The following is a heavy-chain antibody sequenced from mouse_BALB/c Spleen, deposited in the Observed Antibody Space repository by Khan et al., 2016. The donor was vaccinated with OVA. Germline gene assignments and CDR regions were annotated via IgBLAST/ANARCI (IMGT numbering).Heavy chain of an antibody. CDR3: AGHSSRYDFTY. V-gene: IGHV2-2*01. Sequence: QVQLKQPGPGLVQPSQSLSITCTVSGFSLTTYGIHWVRQSPGRGLEWLGVMWSGGNTDYNTAFISSLSISKDNSKSKVFFKMNSPQADDAAIYDCAGHSSRYDFTYWGRGTLVTVSA. CDR1: GFSLTTYG. D-gene: IGHD2-12*01. J-gene: IGHJ3*01. CDR2: MWSGGNT.